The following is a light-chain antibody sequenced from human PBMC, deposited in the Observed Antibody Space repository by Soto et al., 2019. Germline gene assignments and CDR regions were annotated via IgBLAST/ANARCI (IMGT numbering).Light chain of an antibody. V-gene: IGKV3-15*01. Sequence: DILMTQSPATLSVSPGERATLSCRASQSVGSSLAWYQQKRGQPPRLLIYGASTRATGIPARFSGSGSGTEFTLTISSLQSEDFAVYYCQQYNNWPPWTFGQGTKVEIK. CDR1: QSVGSS. J-gene: IGKJ1*01. CDR3: QQYNNWPPWT. CDR2: GAS.